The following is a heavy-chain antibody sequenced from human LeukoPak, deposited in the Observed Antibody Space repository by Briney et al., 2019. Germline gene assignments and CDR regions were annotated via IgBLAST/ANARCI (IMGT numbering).Heavy chain of an antibody. V-gene: IGHV3-48*01. CDR3: ASSRGGGITIVGTPRPAFDP. CDR1: GFTFSSYS. D-gene: IGHD3-3*01. Sequence: GGSLRLSCAASGFTFSSYSMNWVRQAPGKGLEWVSYISTSSNTSSTIYYADSVKGRFTISRDNAKNSLYLQMNSLRAEDTAVYYCASSRGGGITIVGTPRPAFDPWGQGTLVTVSS. J-gene: IGHJ5*02. CDR2: ISTSSNTSSTI.